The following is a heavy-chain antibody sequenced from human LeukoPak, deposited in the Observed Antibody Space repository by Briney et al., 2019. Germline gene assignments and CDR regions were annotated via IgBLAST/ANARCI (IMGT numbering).Heavy chain of an antibody. Sequence: PGGSLRLSCAASGFTFSSYWMSWVRQAPGKGLEWVANIKQDGSEKYYVDSVKGRFTISRDNAKNSLYLQMNSLRAEDTAVYYCARGPFISCSVTSCYGPFDYWGQGTLVTVSS. CDR3: ARGPFISCSVTSCYGPFDY. D-gene: IGHD2-2*01. J-gene: IGHJ4*02. V-gene: IGHV3-7*01. CDR1: GFTFSSYW. CDR2: IKQDGSEK.